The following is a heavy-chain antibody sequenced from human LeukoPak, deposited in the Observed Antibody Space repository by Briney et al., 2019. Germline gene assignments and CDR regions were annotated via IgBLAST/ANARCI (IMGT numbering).Heavy chain of an antibody. CDR2: IYSGDST. D-gene: IGHD3-16*01. Sequence: GGSLRLSCAASGFTVSSNYMSWVRQAPGKGLEWVSVIYSGDSTFYADSVKGRFTISRDNSKNTLYLQMNSLRAEDTAVYYCPRALGDAFDIWGQGTMVTVSS. CDR1: GFTVSSNY. V-gene: IGHV3-53*01. CDR3: PRALGDAFDI. J-gene: IGHJ3*02.